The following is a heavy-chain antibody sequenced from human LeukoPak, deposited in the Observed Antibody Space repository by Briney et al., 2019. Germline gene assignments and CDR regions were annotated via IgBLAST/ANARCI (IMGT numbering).Heavy chain of an antibody. CDR3: ARLTIYASGEDS. Sequence: PSETLSLTCTVSGGSISSSSYYWGWIRQPPGKGVEWIGSIYYSGSTYYDPSLKSRVTISVDTSKNQFSLKLSSVTAADTAVYYCARLTIYASGEDSWGQGTLVTVSS. CDR2: IYYSGST. CDR1: GGSISSSSYY. J-gene: IGHJ4*02. V-gene: IGHV4-39*01. D-gene: IGHD2/OR15-2a*01.